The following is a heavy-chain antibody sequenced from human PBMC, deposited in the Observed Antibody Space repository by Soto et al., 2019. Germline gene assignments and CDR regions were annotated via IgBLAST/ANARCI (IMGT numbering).Heavy chain of an antibody. V-gene: IGHV4-59*01. CDR1: GGSISIYY. J-gene: IGHJ5*02. CDR3: ARSHGYCSGGSCYWFDP. CDR2: IYYSGST. D-gene: IGHD2-15*01. Sequence: SETLSLTCTVSGGSISIYYWSWIRDPPGKGLEWIGYIYYSGSTNYNPPLKSRVTISVDTSKNQFSLKLSSVTAADTAVYYCARSHGYCSGGSCYWFDPWGQGTLVTVSS.